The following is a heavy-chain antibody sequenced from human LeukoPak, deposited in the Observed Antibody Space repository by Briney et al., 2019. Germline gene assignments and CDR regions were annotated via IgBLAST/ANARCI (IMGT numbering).Heavy chain of an antibody. V-gene: IGHV1-18*01. CDR2: ISAYNGNT. J-gene: IGHJ3*02. D-gene: IGHD4-17*01. CDR1: GYTFTSYG. Sequence: GASVKVSCKASGYTFTSYGISWVRQAPGQGREWMGWISAYNGNTNYAQKLQGRVTMTTDTSTSTAYTELRSLRSDDTAVYYCARHYGGNRDAFDIWGQGTMVTVSS. CDR3: ARHYGGNRDAFDI.